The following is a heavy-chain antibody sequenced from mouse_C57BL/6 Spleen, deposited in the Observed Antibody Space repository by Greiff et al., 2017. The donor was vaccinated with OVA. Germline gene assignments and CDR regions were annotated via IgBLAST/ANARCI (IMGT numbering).Heavy chain of an antibody. D-gene: IGHD3-3*01. CDR2: ISSGSSTI. V-gene: IGHV5-17*01. CDR3: SRRDEGVFAY. J-gene: IGHJ3*01. CDR1: GFTFTDYG. Sequence: EVHLVESGGGLVKPGGSLKLSCAASGFTFTDYGMHWVRQAPEKGLEWVAYISSGSSTIYYAETVKGRFTISRDNAKNTLFLQMTSLRSEDTAMYYCSRRDEGVFAYWGQGTLVTVSA.